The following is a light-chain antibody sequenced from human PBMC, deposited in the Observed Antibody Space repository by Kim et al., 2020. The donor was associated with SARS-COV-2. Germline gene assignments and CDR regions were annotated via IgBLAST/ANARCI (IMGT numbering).Light chain of an antibody. Sequence: LSQGERVTRSCRASQSVGSYLAWYQQKPGQAPRLLIYDVSNRAAGIPGRFSGSGSGTDFTLTISSLEPEDFALYYCHQRSDWPNTFGQGTKLEI. CDR3: HQRSDWPNT. CDR2: DVS. V-gene: IGKV3-11*01. J-gene: IGKJ2*01. CDR1: QSVGSY.